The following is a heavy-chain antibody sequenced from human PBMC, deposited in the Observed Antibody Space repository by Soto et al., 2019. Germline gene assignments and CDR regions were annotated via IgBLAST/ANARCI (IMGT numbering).Heavy chain of an antibody. J-gene: IGHJ6*02. D-gene: IGHD6-6*01. V-gene: IGHV3-23*01. CDR3: AKFIAATSRKGTYGMDV. Sequence: EVQLLESGGGLVQPGGSLRLSCAASGLTSSDSAMSWVRQAPGKGLEWVSAISGAGGSTYYADSVKGRFTISRDNFKKMMYLQMDSLRVEDTAVYYCAKFIAATSRKGTYGMDVWGQGTTVIVSS. CDR1: GLTSSDSA. CDR2: ISGAGGST.